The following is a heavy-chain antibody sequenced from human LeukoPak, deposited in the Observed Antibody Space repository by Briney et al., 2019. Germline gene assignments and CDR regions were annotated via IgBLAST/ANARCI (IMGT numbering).Heavy chain of an antibody. CDR1: GYTFTNFG. J-gene: IGHJ3*02. V-gene: IGHV7-4-1*02. D-gene: IGHD1-26*01. Sequence: GASLKVSCKASGYTFTNFGINWVRQAPGQGLEWVGWINTNTGNPSYVQGFAGRFVFSLDTSVNTAYLQINSLKAEDTAVYYCARDPLLRAFDIWGQGKMVTVSS. CDR2: INTNTGNP. CDR3: ARDPLLRAFDI.